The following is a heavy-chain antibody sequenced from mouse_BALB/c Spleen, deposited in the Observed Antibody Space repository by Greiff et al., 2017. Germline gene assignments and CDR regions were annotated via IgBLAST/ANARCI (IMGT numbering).Heavy chain of an antibody. D-gene: IGHD4-1*01. Sequence: VKLMESGAELARPGASVKLSCKASGYTFTSYWMQWVKQRPGQGLEWIGAIYPGDGDTRYTQKFKGKATLTADKSSSTAYMQLSSLASEDSAVYYCARMGSFAYWGQGTLVTVSA. V-gene: IGHV1-87*01. CDR1: GYTFTSYW. J-gene: IGHJ3*01. CDR3: ARMGSFAY. CDR2: IYPGDGDT.